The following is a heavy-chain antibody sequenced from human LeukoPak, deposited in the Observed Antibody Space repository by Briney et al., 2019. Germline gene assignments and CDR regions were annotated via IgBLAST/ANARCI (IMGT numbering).Heavy chain of an antibody. J-gene: IGHJ4*02. Sequence: GSTYYNPSLNSRASISIDTSKKQFSLRLTSVTAADTAMYYCARETSLHIFDSWGQGTLVTVSS. D-gene: IGHD2-21*01. CDR3: ARETSLHIFDS. V-gene: IGHV4-30-4*07. CDR2: GST.